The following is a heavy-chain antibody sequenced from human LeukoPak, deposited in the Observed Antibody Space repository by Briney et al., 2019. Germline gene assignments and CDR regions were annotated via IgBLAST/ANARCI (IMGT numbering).Heavy chain of an antibody. Sequence: PGGSLRLSCAASGFTFSSYAMNWVRQAPGKGLEWVSSISAGGSPYYADSVKGRFTISRDNSKNTLYLQVNSLRAEDTAVYYCARERVFNWNYWFDYWGQGTLVTVSS. J-gene: IGHJ4*02. CDR2: ISAGGSP. V-gene: IGHV3-23*01. CDR1: GFTFSSYA. CDR3: ARERVFNWNYWFDY. D-gene: IGHD1-7*01.